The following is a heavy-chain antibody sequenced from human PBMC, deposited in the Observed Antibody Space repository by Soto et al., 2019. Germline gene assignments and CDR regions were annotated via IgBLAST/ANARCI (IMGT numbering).Heavy chain of an antibody. D-gene: IGHD6-13*01. CDR2: ISGSGGST. V-gene: IGHV3-23*01. CDR3: AKAPATGGSSWYGPPDYYYYGMDV. J-gene: IGHJ6*02. Sequence: PGGSLRLSCATSGFTFSSYAMSWVRQAPGRGLEWVSAISGSGGSTYYADSVKGRFTISRDNSKNTLYLQMNSLRAEDTAVYYCAKAPATGGSSWYGPPDYYYYGMDVWGQGTTVTVSS. CDR1: GFTFSSYA.